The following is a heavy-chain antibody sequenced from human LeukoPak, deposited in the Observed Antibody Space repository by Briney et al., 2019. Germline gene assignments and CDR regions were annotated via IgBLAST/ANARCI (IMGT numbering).Heavy chain of an antibody. Sequence: GGSLRLYCAASGFTCSSYWMHWVRQAPGQGLVWVSRINSDGSSTSYADSVKGRFTISRDNAKNTLYLQMNSLRAEDTAVYYCARSFRSSGSENFDYWGQGTLVTVSS. CDR1: GFTCSSYW. D-gene: IGHD3-10*01. CDR2: INSDGSST. J-gene: IGHJ4*02. V-gene: IGHV3-74*01. CDR3: ARSFRSSGSENFDY.